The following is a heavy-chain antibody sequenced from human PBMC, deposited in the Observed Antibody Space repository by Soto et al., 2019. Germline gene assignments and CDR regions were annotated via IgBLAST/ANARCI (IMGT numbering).Heavy chain of an antibody. CDR1: GFTVSISY. CDR2: IYSDGYT. CDR3: ARRKFCSSTTCFDY. D-gene: IGHD2-2*01. V-gene: IGHV3-66*01. J-gene: IGHJ4*02. Sequence: TGGSLRLSCAASGFTVSISYMTWVRQVPGKGLEWVSIIYSDGYTYYADSVKGRFTISRDSSNNTLYLEMAGLRADDTAVYYCARRKFCSSTTCFDYWGQGTRVTVSS.